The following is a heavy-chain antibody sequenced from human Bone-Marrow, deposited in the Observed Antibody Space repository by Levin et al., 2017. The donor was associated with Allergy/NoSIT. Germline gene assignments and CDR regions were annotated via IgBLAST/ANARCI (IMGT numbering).Heavy chain of an antibody. CDR2: ISYDGSNK. Sequence: GGSLRLSCAASGFTFSSYAMHWVRQAPGKGLEWVAVISYDGSNKYYADSVKGRFTISRDNSKNTLYLQMNSLRAEDTAVYYCARARDGYEQEPLDYWGQGTLVTVSS. V-gene: IGHV3-30*04. CDR3: ARARDGYEQEPLDY. J-gene: IGHJ4*02. D-gene: IGHD5-24*01. CDR1: GFTFSSYA.